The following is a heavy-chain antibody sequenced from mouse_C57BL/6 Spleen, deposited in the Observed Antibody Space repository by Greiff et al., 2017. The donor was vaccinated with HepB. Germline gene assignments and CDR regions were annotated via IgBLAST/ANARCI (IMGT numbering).Heavy chain of an antibody. J-gene: IGHJ4*01. CDR2: ISSGSSTI. V-gene: IGHV5-17*01. CDR3: ARAYYGNYDYAMDY. Sequence: EVKLMESGGGLVKPGGSLKLSCAASGFTFSDYGMHWVRQAPEKGLEWVAYISSGSSTIYYADTVKGRFTISRDNAKNTLFLQMTSLRSEDTAMYYCARAYYGNYDYAMDYWGQGTSVTVSS. D-gene: IGHD2-10*01. CDR1: GFTFSDYG.